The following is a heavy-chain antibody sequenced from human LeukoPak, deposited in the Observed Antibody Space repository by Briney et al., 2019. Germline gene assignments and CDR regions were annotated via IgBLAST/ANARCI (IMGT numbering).Heavy chain of an antibody. J-gene: IGHJ4*02. CDR3: ARGLRGQWLSSPFDY. V-gene: IGHV4-34*01. D-gene: IGHD6-19*01. CDR1: GGSFSGYY. CDR2: INHSGST. Sequence: SETLSLTCAVYGGSFSGYYWSWIRQPPGKGLEWIGEINHSGSTNYNPSLKSRVTISVETSKNQFSLKLSSVIAADTAVYYCARGLRGQWLSSPFDYWGQGTLVTVSS.